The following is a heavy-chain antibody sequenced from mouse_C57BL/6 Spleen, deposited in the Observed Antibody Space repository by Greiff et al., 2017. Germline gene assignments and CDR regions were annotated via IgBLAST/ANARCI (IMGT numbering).Heavy chain of an antibody. V-gene: IGHV1-53*01. CDR2: INPSNGGT. Sequence: QVQLKQPGTELVKPGASVKLSCKASGYTFTSYWMHWVKQRPGQGLEWIGNINPSNGGTNYNEKFKSKATLTVDKSSSTAYMQLSSLTSEDSAVYYCARSAFTTAPRDYWGQGTTLTVSS. CDR1: GYTFTSYW. D-gene: IGHD1-2*01. CDR3: ARSAFTTAPRDY. J-gene: IGHJ2*01.